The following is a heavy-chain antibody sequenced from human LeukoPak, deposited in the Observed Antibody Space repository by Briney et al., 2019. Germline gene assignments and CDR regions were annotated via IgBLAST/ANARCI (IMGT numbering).Heavy chain of an antibody. CDR1: GFTFNNAW. J-gene: IGHJ4*02. V-gene: IGHV3-15*01. Sequence: GGSLRLSCAASGFTFNNAWMSWVRQPPGKGLEWVGRIKSKTDGETTDYAAPVKGRFTVSRDDSKATLYLQMNSLKTEDTALYYCTTETVNLVRGVNDYWGQGTLVTVSS. CDR3: TTETVNLVRGVNDY. D-gene: IGHD3-10*01. CDR2: IKSKTDGETT.